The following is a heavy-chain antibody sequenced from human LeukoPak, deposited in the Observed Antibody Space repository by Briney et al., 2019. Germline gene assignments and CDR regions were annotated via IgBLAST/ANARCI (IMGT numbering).Heavy chain of an antibody. CDR1: GFTFSSYG. J-gene: IGHJ4*02. V-gene: IGHV3-30*03. D-gene: IGHD5-12*01. CDR2: ISYDGSNK. CDR3: ARSVVSNSGYGEYYFDY. Sequence: PGGSLRLSCAASGFTFSSYGMHWVRQAPGKGLEWVAVISYDGSNKYYADSVKGRFTISRDSSKNTLYLQMNSLRAEDTAVYYCARSVVSNSGYGEYYFDYWGQGTLVTVSS.